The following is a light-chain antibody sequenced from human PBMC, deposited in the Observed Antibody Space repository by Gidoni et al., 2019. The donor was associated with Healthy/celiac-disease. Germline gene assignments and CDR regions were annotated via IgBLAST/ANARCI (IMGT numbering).Light chain of an antibody. CDR3: QAWDTNTV. CDR1: KLGDKY. CDR2: QNN. V-gene: IGLV3-1*01. J-gene: IGLJ1*01. Sequence: SYELTQPPSVSVSPGQTASITCSGDKLGDKYACWYQQKPGQSPVLVIYQNNKRPSGIPERCSGSNSGTTATLTISGTQPMDEADYYCQAWDTNTVFGTGTKVTVL.